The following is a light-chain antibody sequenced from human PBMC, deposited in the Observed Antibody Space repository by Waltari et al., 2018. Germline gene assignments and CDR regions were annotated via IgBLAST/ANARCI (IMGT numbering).Light chain of an antibody. J-gene: IGKJ2*01. Sequence: DLVMTQSPDSLAVSLGERATLNCNSSQRVFFSFNNQSYLAWYQQKPGQPPKVLIYWASTRESGVPDRFSGSGSGTEFTLTISSLHAEDVAVYYCQHYYNIPYTFGQGTKLEI. CDR1: QRVFFSFNNQSY. CDR2: WAS. V-gene: IGKV4-1*01. CDR3: QHYYNIPYT.